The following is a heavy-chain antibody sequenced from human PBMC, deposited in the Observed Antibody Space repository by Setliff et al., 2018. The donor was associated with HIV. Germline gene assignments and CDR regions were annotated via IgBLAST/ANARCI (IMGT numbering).Heavy chain of an antibody. V-gene: IGHV4-61*09. Sequence: SETLSLTCTVSGGSITSGNNYWSWIRQPAGKGLEWIGHMYTSGSTNYNPSLRSRLTISVDTSKNQFSLKLRSVTAADTAVYYCAREHSGTYPDFSFYMDVWGKGTTVTVSS. CDR2: MYTSGST. J-gene: IGHJ6*03. D-gene: IGHD1-26*01. CDR3: AREHSGTYPDFSFYMDV. CDR1: GGSITSGNNY.